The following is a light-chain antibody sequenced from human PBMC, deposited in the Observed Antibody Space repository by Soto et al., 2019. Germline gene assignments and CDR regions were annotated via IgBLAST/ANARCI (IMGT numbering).Light chain of an antibody. CDR1: TSDIENYNL. J-gene: IGLJ2*01. CDR2: EGT. Sequence: SALTQPASVSGSPGQSITISCTGTTSDIENYNLVSWFQHHPGKVPKLMIYEGTKRPSGVSSRFSATMSGNTASLTISGLQPEDEADYYCSSYAGSSNVLFGGGTKLTVL. CDR3: SSYAGSSNVL. V-gene: IGLV2-23*01.